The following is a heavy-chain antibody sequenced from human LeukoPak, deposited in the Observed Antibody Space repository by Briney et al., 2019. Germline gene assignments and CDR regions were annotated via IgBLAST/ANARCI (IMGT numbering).Heavy chain of an antibody. CDR2: ISSSGSTI. D-gene: IGHD2-2*01. Sequence: VGSLRLSCVASGFTFSGYEMNWVRQAPGKRLEWVSYISSSGSTIYYADSVKGRFTISRDNSKNTLYLQMNSLRAEDTAVYYCAVGVVVPAASPGGFDYWGQGTLVTVSS. V-gene: IGHV3-48*03. CDR3: AVGVVVPAASPGGFDY. J-gene: IGHJ4*02. CDR1: GFTFSGYE.